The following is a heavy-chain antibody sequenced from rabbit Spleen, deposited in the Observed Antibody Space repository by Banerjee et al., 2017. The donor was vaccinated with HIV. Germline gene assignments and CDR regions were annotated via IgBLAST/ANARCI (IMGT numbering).Heavy chain of an antibody. CDR2: IYTGSSGST. J-gene: IGHJ6*01. CDR1: GFSFSSSYD. Sequence: QEQLEESGGGLVKPGASLTLTCTASGFSFSSSYDMCWVRQAPGKGLEWIGCIYTGSSGSTAYASWAKGRFTISRTSSTTVTLQMTSLTAADTATYFCARDSSSSFSSYGMDLWGPGTQVT. V-gene: IGHV1S45*01. CDR3: ARDSSSSFSSYGMDL. D-gene: IGHD1-1*01.